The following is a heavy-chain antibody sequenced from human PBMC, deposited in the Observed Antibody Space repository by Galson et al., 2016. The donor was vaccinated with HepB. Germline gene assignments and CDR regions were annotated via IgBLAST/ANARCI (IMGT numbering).Heavy chain of an antibody. J-gene: IGHJ4*02. Sequence: TLSLTCSVSGGSISNADVHWSWIRQHPERGLEWIGHIFYTGTSYYTPSLRSRFVLSVDTSRSQFSLIVRSVTAADTALYYCARDTSLGGFDSWGRGTLVTVSS. CDR1: GGSISNADVH. CDR2: IFYTGTS. D-gene: IGHD3-16*01. CDR3: ARDTSLGGFDS. V-gene: IGHV4-31*03.